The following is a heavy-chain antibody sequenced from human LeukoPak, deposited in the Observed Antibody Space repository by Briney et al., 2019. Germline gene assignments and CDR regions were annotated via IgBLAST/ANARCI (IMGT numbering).Heavy chain of an antibody. J-gene: IGHJ6*03. CDR2: MNPNSGNT. D-gene: IGHD2-2*01. Sequence: ASVKVSCKASGYTFTSYDLNWVRQATGQGLEWMGWMNPNSGNTGYAPKFQGRVTMTRNTSICTAYMELSSLRSEDTAVYYCARKGPANYYYYYMDVWGKGTSVTVSS. CDR3: ARKGPANYYYYYMDV. V-gene: IGHV1-8*01. CDR1: GYTFTSYD.